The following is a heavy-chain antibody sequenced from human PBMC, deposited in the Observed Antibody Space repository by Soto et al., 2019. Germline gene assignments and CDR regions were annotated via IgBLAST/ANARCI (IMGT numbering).Heavy chain of an antibody. J-gene: IGHJ5*02. D-gene: IGHD6-13*01. CDR3: ARGIIGATGNWFDP. CDR1: GGSISTYY. CDR2: IFYSGST. Sequence: PSETLSLTCTVSGGSISTYYWIWIRQPPGKGLEWIGYIFYSGSTNYNPSLKSRVSISIDTSKNQFSLNLRSVTAADTALYYCARGIIGATGNWFDPWGRGTLVTVSS. V-gene: IGHV4-59*01.